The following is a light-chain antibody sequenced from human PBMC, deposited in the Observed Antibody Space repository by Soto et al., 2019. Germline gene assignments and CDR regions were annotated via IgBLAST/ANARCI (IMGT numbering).Light chain of an antibody. J-gene: IGLJ1*01. CDR1: SSDVGSGNV. Sequence: QSVLTQPASVSGSPGQSITISCTGTSSDVGSGNVVSWYQHYPGKAPQLIIYEGFKRPSGVPSRFSGSKSGNTASLTISGLQAEDEAEYYCCSHAGRNTYVFGTGTKVTVL. CDR3: CSHAGRNTYV. CDR2: EGF. V-gene: IGLV2-23*01.